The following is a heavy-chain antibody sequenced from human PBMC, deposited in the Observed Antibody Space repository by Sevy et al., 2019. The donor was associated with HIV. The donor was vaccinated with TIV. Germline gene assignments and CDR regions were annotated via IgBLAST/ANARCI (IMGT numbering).Heavy chain of an antibody. Sequence: GGSLRLSCAASGFTFDDYAMHWVRQAPGKGLEWVSGISWNSGTIGYANAVKGRFTISRDNAKNSLYLQMNSLRAEDTGLYYCARQRGVVLVPAAPFDYCGQGTLVTVSS. CDR1: GFTFDDYA. V-gene: IGHV3-9*01. CDR2: ISWNSGTI. D-gene: IGHD2-2*01. CDR3: ARQRGVVLVPAAPFDY. J-gene: IGHJ4*02.